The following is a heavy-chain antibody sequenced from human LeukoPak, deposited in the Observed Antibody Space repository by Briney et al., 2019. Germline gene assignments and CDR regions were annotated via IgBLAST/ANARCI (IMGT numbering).Heavy chain of an antibody. CDR2: MNPNSGNT. CDR3: ASLGYSYGYTDY. J-gene: IGHJ4*02. CDR1: GYTFTSYD. Sequence: ASVNVSCMASGYTFTSYDINWVRQATGEGLEWMGWMNPNSGNTGYAQKFQGRVTMTRNTSISTAYMELSSLRSEDTAVYYCASLGYSYGYTDYWGQGTLVTVSS. V-gene: IGHV1-8*01. D-gene: IGHD5-18*01.